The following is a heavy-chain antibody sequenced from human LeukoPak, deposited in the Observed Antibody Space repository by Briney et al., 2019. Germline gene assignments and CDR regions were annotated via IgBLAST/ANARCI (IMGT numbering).Heavy chain of an antibody. CDR3: AKVRISAAAFDAFDI. CDR2: ISYDGSNK. CDR1: GFTFSSYA. D-gene: IGHD6-13*01. Sequence: PGRSLRLSCAASGFTFSSYAMHWVRQAPGKGLEWVAVISYDGSNKYYADSVKGRFTISRDNSKNTLYLQMNSLRAEDTAVYYCAKVRISAAAFDAFDIWGQGTMVAVSS. V-gene: IGHV3-30-3*01. J-gene: IGHJ3*02.